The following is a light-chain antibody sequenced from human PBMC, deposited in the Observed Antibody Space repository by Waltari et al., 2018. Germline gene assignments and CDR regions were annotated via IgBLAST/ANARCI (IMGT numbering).Light chain of an antibody. J-gene: IGKJ4*01. CDR2: GAS. CDR3: QQYGSSPAT. CDR1: QSVSSSY. Sequence: EIVLTQSPGTLSLSPGERATTSCRASQSVSSSYLAWYQQKPGQAPRLLIYGASSRATGIPDRFSGSGSGTDFTLTISRLEPEDFAVYYCQQYGSSPATFGGGTKVEIK. V-gene: IGKV3-20*01.